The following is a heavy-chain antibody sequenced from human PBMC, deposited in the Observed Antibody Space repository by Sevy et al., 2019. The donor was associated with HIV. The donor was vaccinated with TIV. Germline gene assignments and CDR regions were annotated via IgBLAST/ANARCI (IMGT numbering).Heavy chain of an antibody. Sequence: SETLSLTCAVSGASIISSAWWTWVRQPPGKGLEWIGKRYHSGSTTYNPSLKSRVTISVNDSKNQFSLHLKSVTAADXXXYXXXXXXXXXAXHSYSMDVWGQGTTVTVSS. CDR2: RYHSGST. CDR3: XXXXXXXAXHSYSMDV. D-gene: IGHD5-18*01. J-gene: IGHJ6*02. CDR1: GASIISSAW. V-gene: IGHV4-4*02.